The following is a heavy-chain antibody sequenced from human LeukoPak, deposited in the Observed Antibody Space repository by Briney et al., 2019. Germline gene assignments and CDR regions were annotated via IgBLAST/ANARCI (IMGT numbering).Heavy chain of an antibody. V-gene: IGHV3-20*04. CDR3: ARGSIALFDY. D-gene: IGHD6-6*01. Sequence: GGSLRLFCAVSGFTFDDYGMHWVRQVPGKDLECVSGINWNSDSTGYADSVKGRFTISRDNAKNSLYLQMNSLRAEDTALYYCARGSIALFDYWGQGTLVTVSS. J-gene: IGHJ4*02. CDR1: GFTFDDYG. CDR2: INWNSDST.